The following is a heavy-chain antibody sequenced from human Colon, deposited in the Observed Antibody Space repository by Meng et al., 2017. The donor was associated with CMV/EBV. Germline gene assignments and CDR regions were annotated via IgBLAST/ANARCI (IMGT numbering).Heavy chain of an antibody. CDR2: ISHEGSRT. J-gene: IGHJ4*02. Sequence: GESLKISCTGSGFTFSGYWMHWVRQSPEKGLMWVARISHEGSRTIYADSVKGRFTVSRDNARNALYLQMNSLRPEDTAFYYCAKDIAVRVSANFRYSPPGDYWGQGTLVTVSS. CDR3: AKDIAVRVSANFRYSPPGDY. CDR1: GFTFSGYW. V-gene: IGHV3-74*01. D-gene: IGHD5-12*01.